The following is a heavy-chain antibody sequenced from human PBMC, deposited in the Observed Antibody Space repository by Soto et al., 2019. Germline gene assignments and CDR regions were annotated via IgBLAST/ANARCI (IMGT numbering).Heavy chain of an antibody. CDR3: ARGWWAHFDY. CDR2: IYSGVST. J-gene: IGHJ4*02. V-gene: IGHV3-66*01. D-gene: IGHD2-15*01. CDR1: GFTVSSNY. Sequence: EVQLVESGGGLVQPGGSLRLSCAASGFTVSSNYMNWVRQAPGKGLEWVSVIYSGVSTYYADSVKGRFTISRDNSKNALYLQMNSLRAEDTAVYYCARGWWAHFDYWGQGTLVTVSS.